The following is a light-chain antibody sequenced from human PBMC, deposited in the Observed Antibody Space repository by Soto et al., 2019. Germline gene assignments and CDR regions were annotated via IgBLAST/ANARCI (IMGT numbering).Light chain of an antibody. CDR1: SSDVGGYNF. CDR2: AVN. J-gene: IGLJ1*01. Sequence: QSALTQPASVSGSPGQSITISCTGTSSDVGGYNFVSWYKQHPGKVPKLMIFAVNSRPSGVSDRFSGPKSGNTASLTISGLQAEDEGDYYCSSYTRSSTHVFGSGTKLTVL. CDR3: SSYTRSSTHV. V-gene: IGLV2-14*03.